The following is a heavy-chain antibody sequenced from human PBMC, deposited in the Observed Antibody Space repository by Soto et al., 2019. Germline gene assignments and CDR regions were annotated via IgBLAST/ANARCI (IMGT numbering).Heavy chain of an antibody. J-gene: IGHJ4*02. V-gene: IGHV3-30*18. CDR3: AKDPRRSIVVVPAAIDY. CDR1: GFTFSSYG. CDR2: ISYDGSNK. D-gene: IGHD2-2*01. Sequence: GSLRLSCAASGFTFSSYGMHWVRQAPGKGLEWVAVISYDGSNKYYADSVKGRFTISRDNSKNTLYLQMNSLRAEDTAVYYCAKDPRRSIVVVPAAIDYWGQGTLVTVSS.